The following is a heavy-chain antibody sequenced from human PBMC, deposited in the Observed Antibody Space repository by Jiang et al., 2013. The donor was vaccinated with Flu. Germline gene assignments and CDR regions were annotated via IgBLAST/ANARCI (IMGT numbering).Heavy chain of an antibody. J-gene: IGHJ5*01. D-gene: IGHD3-10*01. CDR2: LSYTGRT. CDR3: ARARAPYGSGSYFGFWFDS. V-gene: IGHV4-39*07. Sequence: GPGLVKPSETLSLTCSVSDGSITNNRYYWGWIRQSPGRGLEWLGGLSYTGRTYVNPSLQSRVSVSIDTSKKQFSLRLNSVTAADTAVYYCARARAPYGSGSYFGFWFDS. CDR1: DGSITNNRYY.